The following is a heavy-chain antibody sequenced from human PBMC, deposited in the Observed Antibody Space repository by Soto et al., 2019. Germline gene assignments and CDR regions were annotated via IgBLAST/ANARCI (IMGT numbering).Heavy chain of an antibody. CDR1: GYPFTTYG. D-gene: IGHD2-8*01. V-gene: IGHV1-18*01. Sequence: QGQLVQSEAEVKKPGASVKVSCKASGYPFTTYGISWVRQAPGQGLEWMGWISGYNGDTNYAQKFQGRVTMTIDTSTGTAYMEVRSLISDDTAVYYCAKNGQPPYYYYGLDVWGQGIKVTVSS. CDR3: AKNGQPPYYYYGLDV. J-gene: IGHJ6*02. CDR2: ISGYNGDT.